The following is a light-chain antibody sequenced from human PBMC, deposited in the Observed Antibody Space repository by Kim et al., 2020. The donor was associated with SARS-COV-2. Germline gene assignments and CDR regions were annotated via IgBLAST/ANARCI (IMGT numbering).Light chain of an antibody. J-gene: IGKJ4*01. CDR3: QQRGNWPSLT. Sequence: SPGERATLYCRASQSVSNYLAWYQQKPGQAPRLLISDASNRATGIPDRFSGSGSGTDFTLTISSLEPEDFAVYYCQQRGNWPSLTFGGGTKVDIK. CDR2: DAS. V-gene: IGKV3-11*01. CDR1: QSVSNY.